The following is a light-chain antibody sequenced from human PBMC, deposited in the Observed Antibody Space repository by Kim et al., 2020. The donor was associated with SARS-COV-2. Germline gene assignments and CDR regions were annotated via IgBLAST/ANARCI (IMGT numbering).Light chain of an antibody. CDR3: SSYTSSSTLV. V-gene: IGLV2-14*04. CDR1: SGDVGGYNE. Sequence: GQCITTSCTGTSGDVGGYNEIYWYQQHPRKAPILIIYDVSKRPSGVSNRFSGSKSGNTASLTISGLQAEDEADYYCSSYTSSSTLVFGTGTKVTVL. J-gene: IGLJ1*01. CDR2: DVS.